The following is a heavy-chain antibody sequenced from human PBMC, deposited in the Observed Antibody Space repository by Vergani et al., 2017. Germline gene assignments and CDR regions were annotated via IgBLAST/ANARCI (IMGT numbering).Heavy chain of an antibody. J-gene: IGHJ4*02. CDR3: AKDYASGSYPLDY. Sequence: EVQLVGSGGDLVQPGGSLRLSCAASGFSFGDYAMHWVRQAPGKGLEWVSLISGDGDYSYYVDSVKGRFTISRDNSKSSLYLQLNSLRAEDTALYYCAKDYASGSYPLDYWGQGTLVTVSS. CDR1: GFSFGDYA. V-gene: IGHV3-43D*04. CDR2: ISGDGDYS. D-gene: IGHD3-10*01.